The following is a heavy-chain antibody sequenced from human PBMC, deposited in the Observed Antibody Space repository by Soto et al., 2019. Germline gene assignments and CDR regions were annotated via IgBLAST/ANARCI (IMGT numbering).Heavy chain of an antibody. J-gene: IGHJ6*02. CDR2: ISYDGSNK. CDR3: ARDGVAVAGDSTQDYYYYGMDV. V-gene: IGHV3-30-3*01. D-gene: IGHD6-19*01. Sequence: ESGGGVVQPGRSVRLSCAASGFTFSSYAMHWVRQAPGKGLEWVAVISYDGSNKYYADSVKGRFTISRDNSKNTLYLQMNSLRAEDTAVYYCARDGVAVAGDSTQDYYYYGMDVWGQGTTVTVSS. CDR1: GFTFSSYA.